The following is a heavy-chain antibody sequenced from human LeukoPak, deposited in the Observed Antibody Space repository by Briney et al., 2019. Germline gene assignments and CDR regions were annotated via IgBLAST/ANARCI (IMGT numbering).Heavy chain of an antibody. CDR2: IYYSGST. J-gene: IGHJ6*03. CDR3: ARESGWLHSYYYYYYMDV. CDR1: GGSISSYY. D-gene: IGHD5-24*01. V-gene: IGHV4-59*01. Sequence: PSETLSLTCTVSGGSISSYYWSWIRQPPGKGLEWIGYIYYSGSTNYNPSLKSRVTISVDTSKNQLSLKLSSVTAADTAVYYCARESGWLHSYYYYYYMDVWGKGTTVTVSS.